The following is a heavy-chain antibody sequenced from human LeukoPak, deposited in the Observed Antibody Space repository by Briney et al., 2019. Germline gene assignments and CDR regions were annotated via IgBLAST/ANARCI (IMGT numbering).Heavy chain of an antibody. J-gene: IGHJ4*02. D-gene: IGHD4-17*01. CDR1: GGSISSYY. V-gene: IGHV4-59*12. Sequence: SETLSLTCIVSGGSISSYYWSWIRQPPGKGLEWIGYIYHSGSTYYNPSLKSRVTISVDRSKNQFSLKLSSVTAADTAVYYCARGGHDYGDPTLDYWGQGTLVTVSS. CDR2: IYHSGST. CDR3: ARGGHDYGDPTLDY.